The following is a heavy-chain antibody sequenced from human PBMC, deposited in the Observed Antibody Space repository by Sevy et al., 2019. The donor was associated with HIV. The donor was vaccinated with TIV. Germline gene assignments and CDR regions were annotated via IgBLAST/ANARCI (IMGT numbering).Heavy chain of an antibody. CDR1: GGSISSSSYY. D-gene: IGHD2-21*02. Sequence: SETLSLTCTVSGGSISSSSYYWGWIRQPPGKGLEWIGSIYYSGSTYYNPSLKSRVTISVDTSKNQFSLKLSSVTAADTAVYYCARQVVVVTATPPIQFYYYYGMDVWGQGTTVTVSS. CDR2: IYYSGST. V-gene: IGHV4-39*01. J-gene: IGHJ6*02. CDR3: ARQVVVVTATPPIQFYYYYGMDV.